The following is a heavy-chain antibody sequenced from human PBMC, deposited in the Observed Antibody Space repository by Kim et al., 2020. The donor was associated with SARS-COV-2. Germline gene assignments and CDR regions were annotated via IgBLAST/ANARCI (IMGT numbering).Heavy chain of an antibody. CDR1: GYTFTSYG. J-gene: IGHJ4*02. CDR2: ISAYNGNT. V-gene: IGHV1-18*01. CDR3: ARDYYDYVWGSYRYPPYFDY. Sequence: ASVKVSCKASGYTFTSYGISWVRQAPGQGLEWMGWISAYNGNTNYAQKLQGRVTMTTDTSTSTAYMELRSLRSDDTAVYYCARDYYDYVWGSYRYPPYFDYWGQGTLVTVSS. D-gene: IGHD3-16*02.